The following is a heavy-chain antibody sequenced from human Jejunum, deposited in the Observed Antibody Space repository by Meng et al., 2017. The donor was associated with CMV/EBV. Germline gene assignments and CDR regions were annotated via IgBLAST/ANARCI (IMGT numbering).Heavy chain of an antibody. Sequence: LTCSVPRDSINRGRHYWSWIRRVPGRGLEWMGYIYYSGAAYYNPSLKSRLTISVDTSKNQIALELKSVTAADTALYYCANIKKSWFESWGQGTLVTVSS. J-gene: IGHJ5*01. CDR3: ANIKKSWFES. D-gene: IGHD1/OR15-1a*01. CDR2: IYYSGAA. V-gene: IGHV4-30-4*01. CDR1: RDSINRGRHY.